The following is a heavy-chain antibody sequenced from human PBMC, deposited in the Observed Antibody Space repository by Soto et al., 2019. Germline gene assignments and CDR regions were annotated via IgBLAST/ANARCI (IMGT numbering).Heavy chain of an antibody. D-gene: IGHD3-3*01. CDR3: ARVTFGGAYEFCH. CDR2: ISSGGST. CDR1: GFTVTNLY. J-gene: IGHJ4*02. Sequence: EVQLVESGGGLVRPGGSLRLSCAASGFTVTNLYMTWVRQAPGKGLEWVSVISSGGSTYYADSVKGRFTISRDNSKNTLYLEMNSLRAGDTAVYYCARVTFGGAYEFCHGGQGTLVTVSS. V-gene: IGHV3-66*01.